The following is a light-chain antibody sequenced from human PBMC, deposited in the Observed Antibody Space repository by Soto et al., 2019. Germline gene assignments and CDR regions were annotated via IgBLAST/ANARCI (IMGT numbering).Light chain of an antibody. CDR2: DVS. CDR3: SSYAGSSNV. V-gene: IGLV2-11*01. Sequence: QSVLTQPRSVSGSPGQSVTISCTGTSSDVGGYNYVSWYQQHPGKAPKLMIYDVSKRPSGVPDRFSGSKSGNTASLTISGLQDEDEADYYCSSYAGSSNVFGTGTKVTAL. CDR1: SSDVGGYNY. J-gene: IGLJ1*01.